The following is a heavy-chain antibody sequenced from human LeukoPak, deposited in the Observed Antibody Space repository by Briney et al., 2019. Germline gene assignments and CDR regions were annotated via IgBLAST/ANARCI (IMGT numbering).Heavy chain of an antibody. CDR2: IYSGGST. J-gene: IGHJ4*02. D-gene: IGHD2-21*02. CDR3: ARDGLYCGGDCYRYFDY. Sequence: GGSLRLSCAASGFTVSSNYMSWVRQAPGKGLEWVSVIYSGGSTYYADSVKGRFTISRDNSKNTLYLQMNSLRAEDTAVYYCARDGLYCGGDCYRYFDYWGQGTLVTVSS. V-gene: IGHV3-53*01. CDR1: GFTVSSNY.